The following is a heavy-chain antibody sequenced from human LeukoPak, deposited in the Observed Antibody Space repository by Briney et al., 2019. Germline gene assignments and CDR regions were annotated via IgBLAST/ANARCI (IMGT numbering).Heavy chain of an antibody. V-gene: IGHV3-23*01. J-gene: IGHJ4*02. CDR1: GFTFSGYA. Sequence: GGSLRLSCAASGFTFSGYAMSWVRQSPGQGLEWVSGICGNGDCTYYADSVKGRFTIPRDNSKNTVYLQMNSLRAEDTAVYYCAKGGIVVVLGDWGQGTLVTVSS. CDR2: ICGNGDCT. CDR3: AKGGIVVVLGD. D-gene: IGHD3-22*01.